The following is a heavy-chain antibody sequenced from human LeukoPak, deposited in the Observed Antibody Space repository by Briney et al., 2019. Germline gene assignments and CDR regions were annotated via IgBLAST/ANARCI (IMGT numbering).Heavy chain of an antibody. D-gene: IGHD1-14*01. J-gene: IGHJ6*02. Sequence: SETLSLTCTVSGGSVSSDYWIWIRQPPGKGLEWIGDISYSGSTNYNPSLKSRVTMSVDTSKNQFSLKLGSVTAADSAVYYCAAHKSSWNHYSYYYVMDVWGQGTTVTVSS. CDR1: GGSVSSDY. CDR3: AAHKSSWNHYSYYYVMDV. V-gene: IGHV4-59*02. CDR2: ISYSGST.